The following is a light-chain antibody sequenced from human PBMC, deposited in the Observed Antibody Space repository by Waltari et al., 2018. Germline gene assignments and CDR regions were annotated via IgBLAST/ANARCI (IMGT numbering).Light chain of an antibody. J-gene: IGKJ4*01. Sequence: IVLTQSPDTLSLSPGQRATLSCRASQTINNNFLVWYQQKPGQAPRLIIHGASSRATGFPDRFSGSGSGTYFTLTISSLKPEDSAVYYCQQYDGSVLTFGGGTKVEI. V-gene: IGKV3-20*01. CDR1: QTINNNF. CDR2: GAS. CDR3: QQYDGSVLT.